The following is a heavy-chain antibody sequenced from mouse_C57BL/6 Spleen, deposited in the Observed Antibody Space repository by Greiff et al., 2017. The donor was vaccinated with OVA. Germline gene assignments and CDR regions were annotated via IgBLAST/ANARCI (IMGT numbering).Heavy chain of an antibody. CDR2: IRSGGSYT. J-gene: IGHJ4*01. Sequence: EVKVVEPGGDLVKPGGSLKLSCAASGFTFSSYGMSWVRQTPDKRLEWVATIRSGGSYTYYPDSVKGRFTISRDKAKNTLYLHMSSLKSEDTAMYDCASLGDDWGQGTSVTVSS. V-gene: IGHV5-6*01. D-gene: IGHD4-1*01. CDR3: ASLGDD. CDR1: GFTFSSYG.